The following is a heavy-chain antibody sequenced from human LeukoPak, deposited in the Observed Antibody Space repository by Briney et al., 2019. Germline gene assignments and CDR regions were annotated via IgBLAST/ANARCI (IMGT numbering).Heavy chain of an antibody. CDR2: FDPEDGET. CDR3: ATDKEQLVYFDY. J-gene: IGHJ4*02. D-gene: IGHD6-13*01. CDR1: GYTLTELS. V-gene: IGHV1-24*01. Sequence: ASVKVSCKVSGYTLTELSMHWVRQAPGKGLEWMGGFDPEDGETIYAQKFQGRVTMTEDTSTDTAYMELSSLRSEDTAVYYCATDKEQLVYFDYWGQGTLVTVSS.